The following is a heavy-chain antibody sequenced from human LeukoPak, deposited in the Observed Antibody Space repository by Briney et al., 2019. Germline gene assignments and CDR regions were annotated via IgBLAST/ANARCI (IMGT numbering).Heavy chain of an antibody. J-gene: IGHJ4*02. D-gene: IGHD3-10*01. Sequence: GASVKVSCKASGGTFSSYAISWVRQAPGQGLEWMGGIIPIFGTANYAQKFQGRVTITADKSTSTAYMELSSLRSEDTAVYYCARYITMVRGAPYYFDYWGQGTLVTVSS. CDR1: GGTFSSYA. CDR2: IIPIFGTA. V-gene: IGHV1-69*06. CDR3: ARYITMVRGAPYYFDY.